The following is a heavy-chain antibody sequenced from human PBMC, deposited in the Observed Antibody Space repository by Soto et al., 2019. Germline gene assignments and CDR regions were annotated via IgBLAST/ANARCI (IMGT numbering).Heavy chain of an antibody. Sequence: PGGSLRLSCAASGFTFSSYSMNWVRQAPGKGLEWVSSISSSSSYIYYADSVKGRFTISRDNAKNSLYLQMNSLRAEDTAVYYCARDNVPTYYYDSSGYSHPEIDFDIWGQGTMVTVSS. D-gene: IGHD3-22*01. J-gene: IGHJ3*02. CDR2: ISSSSSYI. CDR1: GFTFSSYS. V-gene: IGHV3-21*01. CDR3: ARDNVPTYYYDSSGYSHPEIDFDI.